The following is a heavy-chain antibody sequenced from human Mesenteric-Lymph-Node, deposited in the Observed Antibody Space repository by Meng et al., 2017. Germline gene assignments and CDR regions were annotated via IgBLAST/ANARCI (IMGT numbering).Heavy chain of an antibody. V-gene: IGHV4-34*02. CDR1: GGSLSGYY. D-gene: IGHD3-16*01. Sequence: QVQLKQWGAEVLKPSETLSLTCAVYGGSLSGYYWSWIRQPPGKGLEWMGEGEKKGGKKERKEGGVGVVISIDTSKNQFSLNLRSVSAADTAMYYCARGGGAPMIMGYWGPGNRVTVSS. CDR2: GEKKGGK. J-gene: IGHJ4*02. CDR3: ARGGGAPMIMGY.